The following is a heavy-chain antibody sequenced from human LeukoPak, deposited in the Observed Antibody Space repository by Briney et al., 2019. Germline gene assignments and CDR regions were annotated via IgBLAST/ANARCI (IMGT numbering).Heavy chain of an antibody. CDR2: ISGSGGST. J-gene: IGHJ4*02. Sequence: GGSLRLSCAASGFTFSSYALSWVRQAPGKGLEWVSAISGSGGSTYYADSVKGRFTISRDNSKNTLYLQMNSLRAEDTAVYYCAKKDYDILTGYTGAVDYWGQGTLVTVSS. D-gene: IGHD3-9*01. CDR3: AKKDYDILTGYTGAVDY. CDR1: GFTFSSYA. V-gene: IGHV3-23*01.